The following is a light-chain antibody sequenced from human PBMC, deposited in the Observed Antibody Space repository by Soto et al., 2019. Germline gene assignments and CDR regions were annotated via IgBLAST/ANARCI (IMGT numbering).Light chain of an antibody. V-gene: IGKV3-11*01. CDR3: QQRSTWPPELT. Sequence: EIVLTQSPDTLSLSPGERATLSCRASQSVSSSLAWYQQKPGQAPRLLIYDASNRATGIPARFSGSGSGTDFTLTISSLEPEDFAVYYCQQRSTWPPELTFGPGTKVDIK. J-gene: IGKJ3*01. CDR1: QSVSSS. CDR2: DAS.